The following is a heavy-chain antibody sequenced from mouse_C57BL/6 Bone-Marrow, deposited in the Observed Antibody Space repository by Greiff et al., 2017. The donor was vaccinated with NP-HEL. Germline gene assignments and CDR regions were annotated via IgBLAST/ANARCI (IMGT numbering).Heavy chain of an antibody. V-gene: IGHV1-82*01. D-gene: IGHD1-1*01. J-gene: IGHJ3*01. CDR2: IYPGDGDT. CDR1: GYAFSSSW. CDR3: ASYYSEAY. Sequence: VQLQESGPELVKPGASVKISCKASGYAFSSSWMNWVKQRPGKGLEWIGRIYPGDGDTNYNGKFKGKAALTADKSSSTAYMQLSSLTSEDSAVYFCASYYSEAYWGQGTLVTVSA.